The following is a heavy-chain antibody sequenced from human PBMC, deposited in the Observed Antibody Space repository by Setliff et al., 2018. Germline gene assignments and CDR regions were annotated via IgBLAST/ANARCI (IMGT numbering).Heavy chain of an antibody. D-gene: IGHD3-22*01. J-gene: IGHJ4*02. CDR1: GFNFRTYT. Sequence: LRLSCAASGFNFRTYTMNWVRQAPGQGLEWVSSMSGNGHDKYYADSLKGRFTIARDNAKNSLYLQMNSLRVEDTALYYCAGGYPSNFDYWGQGTLVTVSS. V-gene: IGHV3-21*01. CDR3: AGGYPSNFDY. CDR2: MSGNGHDK.